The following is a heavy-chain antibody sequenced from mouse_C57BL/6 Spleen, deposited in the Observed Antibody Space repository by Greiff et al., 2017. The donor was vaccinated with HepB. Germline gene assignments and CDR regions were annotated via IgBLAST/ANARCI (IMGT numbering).Heavy chain of an antibody. CDR1: GFNIKDDY. D-gene: IGHD3-2*02. CDR2: IDPENGDT. Sequence: EVQLKESGAELVRPGASVKLSCTASGFNIKDDYMHWVKQRPEQGLEWIGWIDPENGDTEYASKFQGKATITADTSSNTAYLQLSSLTSEDTAVYYCTTAKTAQATWAYWGQGTLVTVSA. CDR3: TTAKTAQATWAY. J-gene: IGHJ3*01. V-gene: IGHV14-4*01.